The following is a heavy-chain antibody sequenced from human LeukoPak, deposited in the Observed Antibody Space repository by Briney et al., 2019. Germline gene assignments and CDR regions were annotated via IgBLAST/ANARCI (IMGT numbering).Heavy chain of an antibody. D-gene: IGHD3-10*01. CDR2: ISGSGGST. V-gene: IGHV3-23*01. CDR1: GFTFSSYA. Sequence: GGSLRLSCAASGFTFSSYAMSWVRQAPGKGLEWVSAISGSGGSTYYADSVKGRFTISRDNSKNTLYLQMNSLRAEDTALYYCAKDMAAYYYSSGNIDYWGQGTLVTVSS. CDR3: AKDMAAYYYSSGNIDY. J-gene: IGHJ4*02.